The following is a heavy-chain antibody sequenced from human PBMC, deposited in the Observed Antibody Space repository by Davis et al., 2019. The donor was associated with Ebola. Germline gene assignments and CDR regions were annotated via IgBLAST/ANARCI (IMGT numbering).Heavy chain of an antibody. CDR2: INPNSGGT. CDR1: GYTFTGYY. CDR3: ARGSEFIVLMVYAIDY. J-gene: IGHJ4*02. D-gene: IGHD2-8*01. V-gene: IGHV1-2*06. Sequence: ASVKVSCKASGYTFTGYYMHWVRQAPGQGREWMGRINPNSGGTNYAQKFQGRVTMTRDTSISTAYMELSRLRSDDTAVYYCARGSEFIVLMVYAIDYWGQGTLVTVSS.